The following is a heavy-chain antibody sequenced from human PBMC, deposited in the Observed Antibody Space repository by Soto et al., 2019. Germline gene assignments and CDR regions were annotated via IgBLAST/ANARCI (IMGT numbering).Heavy chain of an antibody. Sequence: EVQLLESGGDLLQPGGSLRLSCEASGLPFGAFARNGVAQAPGRGLEGVSGITGGGDYTFYADSVKGRFTISRVQSKNTVYLQMNSLRAEDTALYYCVKKIAGTTTNGAYWYFDLWGRGTLVTVSS. CDR3: VKKIAGTTTNGAYWYFDL. V-gene: IGHV3-23*01. D-gene: IGHD2-8*01. J-gene: IGHJ2*01. CDR1: GLPFGAFA. CDR2: ITGGGDYT.